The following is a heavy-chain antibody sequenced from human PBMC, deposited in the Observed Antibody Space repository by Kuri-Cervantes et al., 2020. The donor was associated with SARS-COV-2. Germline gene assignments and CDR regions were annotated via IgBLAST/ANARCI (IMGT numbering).Heavy chain of an antibody. CDR1: GFIFSDHL. CDR3: ARAYYDFWVDY. V-gene: IGHV3-23*01. CDR2: ISPYGDNT. J-gene: IGHJ4*02. D-gene: IGHD3-3*01. Sequence: GESLKISCTASGFIFSDHLMSWVRQAPGKGLEWVVGISPYGDNTYSAASVKGRFSVSRDNSKNTLYLQMNSLRAEDTAVYYCARAYYDFWVDYWGQGTLVTVSS.